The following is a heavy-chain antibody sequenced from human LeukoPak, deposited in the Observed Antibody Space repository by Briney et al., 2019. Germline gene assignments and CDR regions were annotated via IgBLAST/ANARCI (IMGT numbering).Heavy chain of an antibody. J-gene: IGHJ4*02. CDR3: ARGFGELYQDPFDY. CDR1: GGSISRYY. Sequence: PSETLSLTCTVSGGSISRYYWSWIRQPAGKGLEWMGRIYTSGSTNYNPSLKSRVTMSVDTSKNQFSLKLSSVTAADTAVYYCARGFGELYQDPFDYWGQGTLVTVSS. V-gene: IGHV4-4*07. CDR2: IYTSGST. D-gene: IGHD3-10*01.